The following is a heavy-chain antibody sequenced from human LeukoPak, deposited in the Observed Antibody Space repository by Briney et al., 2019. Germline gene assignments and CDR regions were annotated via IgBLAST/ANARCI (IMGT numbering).Heavy chain of an antibody. CDR1: GYSFSNYC. CDR3: ARASRDGYNQNFDH. D-gene: IGHD5-24*01. CDR2: IYPGGSET. V-gene: IGHV5-51*01. Sequence: GESLKISCKGLGYSFSNYCSAWVRQMPGKGLEWMGIIYPGGSETRYDPSFQGQVTISADMSTSTAYLQWSSLRASDTAMYYCARASRDGYNQNFDHWGQGTLVTVSS. J-gene: IGHJ4*02.